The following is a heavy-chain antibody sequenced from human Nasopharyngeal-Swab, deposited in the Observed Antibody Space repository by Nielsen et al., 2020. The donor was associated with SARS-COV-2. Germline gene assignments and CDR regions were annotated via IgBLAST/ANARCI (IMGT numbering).Heavy chain of an antibody. CDR1: GGSISSSSYY. V-gene: IGHV4-39*07. J-gene: IGHJ2*01. D-gene: IGHD6-13*01. CDR3: ARDRQQQLVLGYFDL. CDR2: IYYSGST. Sequence: SETLSLTCIVSGGSISSSSYYWGWIRQPPGKGLEWIGSIYYSGSTYYNPSLKSRVTISVDTSKNQFSLKLSSVTAADTAVYYCARDRQQQLVLGYFDLWGRGTLVTVSS.